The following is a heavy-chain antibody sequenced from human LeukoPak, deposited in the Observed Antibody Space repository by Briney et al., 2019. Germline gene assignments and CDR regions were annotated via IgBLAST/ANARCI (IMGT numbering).Heavy chain of an antibody. J-gene: IGHJ4*02. V-gene: IGHV4-59*01. CDR2: VYYSGST. CDR1: GGSISSYY. Sequence: SETLSLTCTVSGGSISSYYWSWIRQPPGKGLEWIGYVYYSGSTYYNPSLRSRVTISADTSKSHFSLKLNSVTAADTAMYYCARDSPYSTSPMFDSWGQGTLVTVSS. D-gene: IGHD6-6*01. CDR3: ARDSPYSTSPMFDS.